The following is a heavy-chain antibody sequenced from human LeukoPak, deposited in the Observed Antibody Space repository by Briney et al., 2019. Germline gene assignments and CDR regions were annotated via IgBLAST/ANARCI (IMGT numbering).Heavy chain of an antibody. CDR2: IYTSGVT. CDR3: ATRADWFDP. CDR1: GGSISSYY. V-gene: IGHV4-4*07. J-gene: IGHJ5*02. Sequence: SETLSLTCTVSGGSISSYYWSWIRQPAGKGLEWIGRIYTSGVTNYNPSLKSRVTLSLDTSKNQFSLKLKSVAAADTAVYFCATRADWFDPWGQGTLVTVSS.